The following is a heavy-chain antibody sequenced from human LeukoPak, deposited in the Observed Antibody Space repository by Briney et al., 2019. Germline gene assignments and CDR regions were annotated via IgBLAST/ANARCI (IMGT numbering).Heavy chain of an antibody. CDR1: GGTFRSDA. D-gene: IGHD3-22*01. CDR2: VIPNFGTP. CDR3: AMYYYDSSGYYYVSLDY. Sequence: ASVKVSCEASGGTFRSDAISWVRQAPGDRLEWMGRVIPNFGTPNYAQKYQGRVTITTDESTSTAYMELSSLRSEDTAVYYCAMYYYDSSGYYYVSLDYWGQGTLVTVSS. J-gene: IGHJ4*02. V-gene: IGHV1-69*05.